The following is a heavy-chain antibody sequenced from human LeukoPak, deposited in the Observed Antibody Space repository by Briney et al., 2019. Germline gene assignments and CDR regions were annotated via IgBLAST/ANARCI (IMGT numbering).Heavy chain of an antibody. CDR3: ARRDSFIPF. Sequence: GSLSLSCVASGVWFRDFATSWVRQAPGRGLEWGSGISDSGRATYNTDSAKGGCTFSRDNSKNTANLHWNLVRAEDTGLYFWARRDSFIPFWGQGMQVTVSS. V-gene: IGHV3-23*01. D-gene: IGHD2-21*02. CDR2: ISDSGRAT. CDR1: GVWFRDFA. J-gene: IGHJ4*02.